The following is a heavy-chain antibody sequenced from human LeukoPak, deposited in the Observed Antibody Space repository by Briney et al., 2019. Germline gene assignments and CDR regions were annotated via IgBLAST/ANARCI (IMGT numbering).Heavy chain of an antibody. CDR2: IKRDGSEK. J-gene: IGHJ6*03. D-gene: IGHD3-3*01. CDR3: ARGRGWSGYYTTYYYYYYMDV. CDR1: GFTFSSYW. Sequence: PGGSLRLSCAAYGFTFSSYWMSWVRQAPGKGLEWVANIKRDGSEKYYVDSVKGRFTISRDNAKNSLYLQMNSLRAEDTAVYYCARGRGWSGYYTTYYYYYYMDVWGKGTTVTVSS. V-gene: IGHV3-7*01.